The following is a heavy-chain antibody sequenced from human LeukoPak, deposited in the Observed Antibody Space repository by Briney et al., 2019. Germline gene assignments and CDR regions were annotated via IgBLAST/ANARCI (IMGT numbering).Heavy chain of an antibody. CDR3: PRGIAAYPQGASGWFDP. J-gene: IGHJ5*02. Sequence: GGSLRLSCAAAGFTFSSYAMHWGRQAPGKGLDWVAVISYDGSNKYYADSVKGRFTISRDNSKNTLYLQMNSLRAEDTAVYYCPRGIAAYPQGASGWFDPWGQGTLVTVSS. V-gene: IGHV3-30-3*01. CDR1: GFTFSSYA. D-gene: IGHD6-13*01. CDR2: ISYDGSNK.